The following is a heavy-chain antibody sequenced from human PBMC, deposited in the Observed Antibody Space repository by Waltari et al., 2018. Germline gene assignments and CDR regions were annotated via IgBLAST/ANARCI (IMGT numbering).Heavy chain of an antibody. CDR3: ARVYYYDSSDAFDI. D-gene: IGHD3-22*01. Sequence: QVQLQQWGAGLLKPSETLSLPCAVYGGSFRGYYWSWIRKPPGKGLEWIGEINHSGSTNYNPSLKSRVTISVDTSKNQFSLKLSSVTAADTAVYYCARVYYYDSSDAFDIWGQGTMVTVSS. CDR1: GGSFRGYY. CDR2: INHSGST. V-gene: IGHV4-34*01. J-gene: IGHJ3*02.